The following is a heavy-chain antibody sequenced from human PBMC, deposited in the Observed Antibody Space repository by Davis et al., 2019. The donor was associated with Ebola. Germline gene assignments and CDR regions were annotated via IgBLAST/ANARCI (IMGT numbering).Heavy chain of an antibody. CDR2: IYYSGST. CDR1: GASISSYY. Sequence: GSLRLSCSVSGASISSYYWSWIRQPPGKGLEWIGYIYYSGSTNYNPSLKSRVTISVDTSKNQFSLKLSSVTAADTAVYYCARDRGGWLRRRGNYAMDVWGQGTTVTVSS. CDR3: ARDRGGWLRRRGNYAMDV. J-gene: IGHJ6*02. D-gene: IGHD5-12*01. V-gene: IGHV4-59*01.